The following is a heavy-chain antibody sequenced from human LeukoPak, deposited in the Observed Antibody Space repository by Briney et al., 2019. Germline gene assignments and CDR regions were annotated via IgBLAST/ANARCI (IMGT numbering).Heavy chain of an antibody. V-gene: IGHV4-39*01. CDR3: ARQGYCSGGSCYGDFDY. Sequence: SETLSLTCTVSGGSISSSSYYWGWIRQPPGKGLEWIGSTYYSGSTYYNPSLKSRVTISVDTSKNQFSLKLSSVTAADTAVYYCARQGYCSGGSCYGDFDYWGKGTLVTVSS. D-gene: IGHD2-15*01. CDR1: GGSISSSSYY. CDR2: TYYSGST. J-gene: IGHJ4*02.